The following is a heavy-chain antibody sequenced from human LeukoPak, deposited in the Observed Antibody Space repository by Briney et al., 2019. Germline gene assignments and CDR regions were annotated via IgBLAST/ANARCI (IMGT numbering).Heavy chain of an antibody. V-gene: IGHV3-21*01. CDR3: GRAFPPLRTSSAGDL. CDR1: GFSFSDYD. J-gene: IGHJ1*01. D-gene: IGHD3-16*01. Sequence: GGSLRLSCSASGFSFSDYDMNWVRQAPGKGLEWVSAISGRSSHIYYGESVKGRFTISRDNAKHSLYLQMDSLGVEDTAVYYCGRAFPPLRTSSAGDLWGQGTLVIVSS. CDR2: ISGRSSHI.